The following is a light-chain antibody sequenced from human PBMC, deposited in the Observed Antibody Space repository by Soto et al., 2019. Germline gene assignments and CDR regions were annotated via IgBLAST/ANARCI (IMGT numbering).Light chain of an antibody. V-gene: IGKV1-5*01. CDR1: QTHIAY. J-gene: IGKJ1*01. CDR3: QYYSNFSWT. CDR2: DAS. Sequence: DVPLTQSPSTLSASVGDTATITCRASQTHIAYLAWYQQKPGTAPKLLIYDASSLESGVPSRFSGSRSPTDFTLTVSRLQPDDFATYYCQYYSNFSWTFGQGTKVDIE.